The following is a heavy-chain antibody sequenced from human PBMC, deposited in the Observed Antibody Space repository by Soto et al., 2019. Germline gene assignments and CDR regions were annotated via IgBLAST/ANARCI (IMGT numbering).Heavy chain of an antibody. D-gene: IGHD1-26*01. V-gene: IGHV3-30-3*01. CDR2: ISYDGSNK. CDR1: GFTFSSYA. Sequence: GESLKISCAASGFTFSSYAMHWVRQAPGKGLEWVAVISYDGSNKYYADSVKGRFTISRDNSKNTLYLQMNSLRAEDTAVYYCARDFMGGSYSYYFDYWGQGTLVTVSS. J-gene: IGHJ4*02. CDR3: ARDFMGGSYSYYFDY.